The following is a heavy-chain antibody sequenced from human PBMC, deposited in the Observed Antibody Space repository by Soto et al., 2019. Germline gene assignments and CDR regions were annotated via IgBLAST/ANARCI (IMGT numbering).Heavy chain of an antibody. D-gene: IGHD3-3*01. CDR3: AKDGGPIFGVVIGNYYGMDV. Sequence: QVQLVESGGGVVQPGRSLRLSCAASGFTFSSYGMHWVRQAPGKGLEWVAVLSYDGSNKYYADSVKGRFTISRDNSKNTLYLQMNSLRAEDTAVYYCAKDGGPIFGVVIGNYYGMDVWGQGTTVTVSS. CDR2: LSYDGSNK. CDR1: GFTFSSYG. V-gene: IGHV3-30*18. J-gene: IGHJ6*02.